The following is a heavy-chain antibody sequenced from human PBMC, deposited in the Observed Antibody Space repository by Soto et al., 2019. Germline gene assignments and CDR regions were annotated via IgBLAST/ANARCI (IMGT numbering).Heavy chain of an antibody. V-gene: IGHV5-51*01. Sequence: PGESLKISCRTSGYGFTSYWIAWVRQMAGKGLEWMGIIFPSDSDTRYSPSFQGQVTISADRSTSTVFLQWASLKASDTAVYFCARKDKGGYFNWFDPWGQGTLVTVSS. CDR3: ARKDKGGYFNWFDP. D-gene: IGHD2-21*02. J-gene: IGHJ5*02. CDR2: IFPSDSDT. CDR1: GYGFTSYW.